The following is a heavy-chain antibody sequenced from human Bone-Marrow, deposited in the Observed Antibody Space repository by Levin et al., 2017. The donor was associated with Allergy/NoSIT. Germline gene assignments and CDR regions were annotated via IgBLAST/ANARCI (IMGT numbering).Heavy chain of an antibody. D-gene: IGHD2-2*01. CDR2: ISSSTSYT. J-gene: IGHJ5*02. V-gene: IGHV3-11*03. Sequence: GGSLRLSCAASGFTFSDFYMSWVRQTPGKGLEWISYISSSTSYTLYADSVKGRFSISRDNAKNSLYLQMNSLTIEDTAVYYCAGGPEAAAPGSNWFDAWGQGTLVSVSS. CDR1: GFTFSDFY. CDR3: AGGPEAAAPGSNWFDA.